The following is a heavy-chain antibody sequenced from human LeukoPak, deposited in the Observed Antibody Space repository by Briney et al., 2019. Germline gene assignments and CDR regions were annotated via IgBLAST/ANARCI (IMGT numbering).Heavy chain of an antibody. CDR3: ARDPGGRWGFDY. CDR1: GYTFTSYG. Sequence: ASVKVSCKASGYTFTSYGVSWVRQAPGQGLEWMGWISTYSGDTNYAQKFEDRVTMTTDSSTSTAYMDLRSLRSDDTAVYFCARDPGGRWGFDYWGQGALVTASS. CDR2: ISTYSGDT. V-gene: IGHV1-18*01. J-gene: IGHJ4*02. D-gene: IGHD7-27*01.